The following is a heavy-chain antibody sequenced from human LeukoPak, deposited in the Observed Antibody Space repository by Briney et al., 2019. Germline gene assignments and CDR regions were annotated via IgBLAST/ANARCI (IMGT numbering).Heavy chain of an antibody. CDR2: ISSSSSTI. V-gene: IGHV3-48*01. CDR3: ARSSSIAARPNWFDP. Sequence: PGGSLRLSCAASGFTFSSYSMNWVRQAPGKGLEWVSYISSSSSTIYYADSVKGRFTISRDNAKNSLYLQMNSLRAEDTAVYYCARSSSIAARPNWFDPWGQGTLVTVSS. D-gene: IGHD6-6*01. J-gene: IGHJ5*02. CDR1: GFTFSSYS.